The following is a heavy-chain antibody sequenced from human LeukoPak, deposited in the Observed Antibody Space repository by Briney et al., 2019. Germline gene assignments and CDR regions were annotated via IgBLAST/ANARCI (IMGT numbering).Heavy chain of an antibody. CDR3: ARDLEGCSRTSCRTVAYYFDY. J-gene: IGHJ4*02. CDR1: GYTFTSYY. CDR2: INPSGGST. D-gene: IGHD2-2*01. V-gene: IGHV1-46*01. Sequence: ASGKVSCKAAGYTFTSYYMHWVRQAPGQGLEWMGIINPSGGSTSYAQKFQGRVTMTRDTSTSTVYMELSSLRSEDTAVYYCARDLEGCSRTSCRTVAYYFDYWGQGTLVTVSS.